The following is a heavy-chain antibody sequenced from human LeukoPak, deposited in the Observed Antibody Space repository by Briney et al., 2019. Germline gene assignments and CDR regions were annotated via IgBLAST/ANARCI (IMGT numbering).Heavy chain of an antibody. CDR3: ARNYGSGSYYPPGFDY. J-gene: IGHJ4*02. Sequence: SETLSLTCTVSGGSISSYYWSWIRQPPGKGLEWIGYIYYSGSTNYNPSLKSRVTISVDTSKNQFSLKLSSVTAADTAVYYCARNYGSGSYYPPGFDYWGQGTLVTVSS. D-gene: IGHD3-10*01. CDR2: IYYSGST. CDR1: GGSISSYY. V-gene: IGHV4-59*08.